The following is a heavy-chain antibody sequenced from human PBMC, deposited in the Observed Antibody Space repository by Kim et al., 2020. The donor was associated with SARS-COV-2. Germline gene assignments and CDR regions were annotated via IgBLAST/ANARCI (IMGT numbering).Heavy chain of an antibody. V-gene: IGHV3-23*01. CDR1: GFTFITYT. J-gene: IGHJ3*02. CDR2: ISASDHSS. CDR3: SNSLRKRYCTPTTCFDI. Sequence: GGSLRLSCAASGFTFITYTMNWVRQAPGKGLEWVSSISASDHSSYYAECVKVRFTVSRDNSRNMLYLQMNGLRAEDTAVYYCSNSLRKRYCTPTTCFDIWGQGTMVTVS. D-gene: IGHD2-8*01.